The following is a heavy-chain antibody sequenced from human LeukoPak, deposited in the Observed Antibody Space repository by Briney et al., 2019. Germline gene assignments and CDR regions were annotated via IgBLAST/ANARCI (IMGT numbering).Heavy chain of an antibody. CDR1: GGSVSSGSYY. D-gene: IGHD6-6*01. Sequence: SETLSLTCTVSGGSVSSGSYYWSWIRQPPGNGLEWIGYIYYSGSTNYNPSLKSRVTISVDTSKNQFSLKLSSVTAADTAVYYCVKIAARNNYFDYWGQGTLVTVSS. CDR3: VKIAARNNYFDY. J-gene: IGHJ4*02. CDR2: IYYSGST. V-gene: IGHV4-61*01.